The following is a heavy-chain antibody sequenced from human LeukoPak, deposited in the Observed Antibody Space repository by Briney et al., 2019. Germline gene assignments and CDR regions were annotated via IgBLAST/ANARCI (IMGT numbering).Heavy chain of an antibody. CDR3: AKDIELFMS. V-gene: IGHV3-23*01. CDR2: HSHGGTRT. J-gene: IGHJ5*02. Sequence: PGGSLRLSCAASGFTFRNFAMSWVRQAPGKGLEWVSGHSHGGTRTFYAASVKGRFTISRDDSNSTLFLQMDNLRVEDTATYYCAKDIELFMSWGQGTLVIVSS. D-gene: IGHD1-26*01. CDR1: GFTFRNFA.